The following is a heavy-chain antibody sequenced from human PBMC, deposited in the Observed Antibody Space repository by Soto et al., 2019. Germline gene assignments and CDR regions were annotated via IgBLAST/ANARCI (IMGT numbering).Heavy chain of an antibody. D-gene: IGHD2-2*01. J-gene: IGHJ6*03. CDR1: GFTFSSYA. CDR2: ISGSGGST. CDR3: AKFGSTSAYYYYYYMDV. Sequence: EVQLLGSGGGLVQPGGSLRLSCAASGFTFSSYAMSWVRQAPGKGLEWVSAISGSGGSTYYADSVKGRFTISRDNSKNTLYLQMNSLRAEDTAVYYCAKFGSTSAYYYYYYMDVWGKGTTVTVSS. V-gene: IGHV3-23*01.